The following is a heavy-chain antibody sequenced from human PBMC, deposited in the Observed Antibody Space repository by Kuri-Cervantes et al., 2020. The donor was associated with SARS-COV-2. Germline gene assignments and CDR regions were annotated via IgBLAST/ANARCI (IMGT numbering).Heavy chain of an antibody. CDR2: INPSGSGT. Sequence: ASVKVSCKASGYTFSDHYMYWVRQAPGQGLEWMGIINPSGSGTRYPQRFQGSVTMTRDTSISTAYMELSRLRSDDTAVYYCARVHSSGWSKAHRYYFDYWGQGTLVTVSS. CDR1: GYTFSDHY. D-gene: IGHD6-19*01. V-gene: IGHV1-46*01. J-gene: IGHJ4*02. CDR3: ARVHSSGWSKAHRYYFDY.